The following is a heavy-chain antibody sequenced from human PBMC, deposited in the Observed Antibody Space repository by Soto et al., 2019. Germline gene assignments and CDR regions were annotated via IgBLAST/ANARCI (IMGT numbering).Heavy chain of an antibody. D-gene: IGHD2-15*01. J-gene: IGHJ4*02. CDR1: GGSISSYY. Sequence: QVQLQESGPGLVKPSETLSLTCTVSGGSISSYYWSWIRQPPGKGLEWIGYIYYSGSTNYNPSLKSRVTISVDTSKNQFSLKLSSVTAADTAVYYCARGLRVLADFDYWGQGTLVTVSS. CDR3: ARGLRVLADFDY. V-gene: IGHV4-59*01. CDR2: IYYSGST.